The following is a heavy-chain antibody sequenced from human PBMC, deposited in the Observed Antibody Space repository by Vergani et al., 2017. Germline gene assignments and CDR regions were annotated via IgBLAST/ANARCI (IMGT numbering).Heavy chain of an antibody. CDR1: GGSISSGSYY. Sequence: QVQLPESGPGLVKPSQTLSLPCTVSGGSISSGSYYWSWIRPPAGKGLEWIGRIYTSGSTNYNPSLKSRVTISVDTSKNPFSLKLSSVTSADTAVYYCARVGGYDSSGYYYLGIDYWGQGTLVTVSS. V-gene: IGHV4-61*02. CDR2: IYTSGST. J-gene: IGHJ4*02. D-gene: IGHD3-22*01. CDR3: ARVGGYDSSGYYYLGIDY.